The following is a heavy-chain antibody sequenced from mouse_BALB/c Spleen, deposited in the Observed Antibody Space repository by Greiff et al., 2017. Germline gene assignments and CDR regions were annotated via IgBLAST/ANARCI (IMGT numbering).Heavy chain of an antibody. CDR1: GFTFSSYA. D-gene: IGHD2-4*01. CDR2: ISSGGSYT. V-gene: IGHV5-9-3*01. Sequence: EVKLVESGGGLVKPGGSLKLSCAASGFTFSSYAMSWVRQTPEKRLEWVATISSGGSYTYYPDSVKGRFTISRDNAKNTLYLQMSSLRSEDTAMYYCARHEGGLDYDEAWCAYWGQGTLVTVSA. J-gene: IGHJ3*01. CDR3: ARHEGGLDYDEAWCAY.